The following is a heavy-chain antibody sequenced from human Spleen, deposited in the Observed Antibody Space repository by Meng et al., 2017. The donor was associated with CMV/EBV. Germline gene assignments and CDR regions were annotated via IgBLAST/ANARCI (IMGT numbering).Heavy chain of an antibody. CDR3: TTTNCSSTSCYSFRYYYYGMDV. Sequence: LSLTCAASGFTFSNAWMSWVRQAPGKGLEWVGRIKSKTDGGTTDYAAPVKGRFTISRDDSKNTLYLQMNSLKTEDTAVYYCTTTNCSSTSCYSFRYYYYGMDVWGQGTTVTVSS. V-gene: IGHV3-15*01. CDR1: GFTFSNAW. D-gene: IGHD2-2*02. J-gene: IGHJ6*02. CDR2: IKSKTDGGTT.